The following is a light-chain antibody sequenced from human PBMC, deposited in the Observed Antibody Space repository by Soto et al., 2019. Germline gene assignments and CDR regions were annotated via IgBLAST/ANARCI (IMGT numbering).Light chain of an antibody. V-gene: IGKV1-39*01. Sequence: DIQLTQSPSSLSASVGDRVTITCRASQSISKYLIWYQHKPGKPPKPLIYGASSLIPGVPSRFSASGAGRDFTITIDNLQPEDFATYYCQQSYNSVFSFCPGTKVDF. CDR1: QSISKY. CDR3: QQSYNSVFS. J-gene: IGKJ3*01. CDR2: GAS.